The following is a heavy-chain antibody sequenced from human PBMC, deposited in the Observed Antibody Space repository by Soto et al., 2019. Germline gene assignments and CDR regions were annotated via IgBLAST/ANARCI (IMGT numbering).Heavy chain of an antibody. CDR2: VKDDSGYT. J-gene: IGHJ5*02. D-gene: IGHD3-16*01. V-gene: IGHV1-18*04. Sequence: QLQLVQSAAEVKKPGASVRVSCKAYGYPFIKYGISWIRQAPEQGLEWMGWVKDDSGYTNYAQKFPGRVTMTADTSSDTAFMALRSLRLDDRAVYFCATSYVTGFDTWGQGNLVSVSS. CDR3: ATSYVTGFDT. CDR1: GYPFIKYG.